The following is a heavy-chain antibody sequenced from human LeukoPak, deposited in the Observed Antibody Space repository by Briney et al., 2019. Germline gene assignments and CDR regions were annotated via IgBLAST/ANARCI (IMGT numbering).Heavy chain of an antibody. CDR3: ARGVYYYDSSGPFDY. CDR1: GFTFDDYG. Sequence: GGSLRLSCAASGFTFDDYGMSWVRQAPGKGLEWVPGINWNGGSTGYADSVKGRFTISRDNAKNSLYLQMNSLRAEDTALYYCARGVYYYDSSGPFDYWGQGTLVTVSS. D-gene: IGHD3-22*01. V-gene: IGHV3-20*04. J-gene: IGHJ4*02. CDR2: INWNGGST.